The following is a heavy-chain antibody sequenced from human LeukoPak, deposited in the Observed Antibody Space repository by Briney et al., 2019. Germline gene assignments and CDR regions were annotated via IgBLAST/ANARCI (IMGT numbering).Heavy chain of an antibody. CDR2: ISSSSSYI. CDR3: AKRDLWFGEFPCYFDY. Sequence: GGSLRLSCAASGFTFSSYSMNWVRQAPGKGLEWVSSISSSSSYIYYADSVKGRFTISRDNAKNSLYLQMNSLRAEDTAVYYCAKRDLWFGEFPCYFDYWGQGTLVTVSS. D-gene: IGHD3-10*01. V-gene: IGHV3-21*01. CDR1: GFTFSSYS. J-gene: IGHJ4*02.